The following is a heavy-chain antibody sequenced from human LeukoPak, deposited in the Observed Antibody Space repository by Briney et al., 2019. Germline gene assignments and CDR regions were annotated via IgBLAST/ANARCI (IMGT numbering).Heavy chain of an antibody. V-gene: IGHV3-7*01. Sequence: RTGGSLRLSCAASGFTFSSYWMSWVRQAPGKGLEWVANIKRDGSEKYYVDSVKGRFTISRDNAKNSLYLQMNSLRAEDTAVYYCARGGGFITIFGVVLPSDYWGQGTLVTVSS. J-gene: IGHJ4*02. CDR2: IKRDGSEK. D-gene: IGHD3-3*01. CDR1: GFTFSSYW. CDR3: ARGGGFITIFGVVLPSDY.